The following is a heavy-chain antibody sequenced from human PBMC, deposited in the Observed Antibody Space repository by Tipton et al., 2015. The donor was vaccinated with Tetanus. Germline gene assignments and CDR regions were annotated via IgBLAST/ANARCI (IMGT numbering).Heavy chain of an antibody. D-gene: IGHD3-9*01. V-gene: IGHV4-59*08. CDR1: GGSISSYH. J-gene: IGHJ4*02. CDR3: ARLGYDILTGYHYDY. CDR2: IYYSGGT. Sequence: LRLSCTVSGGSISSYHWSWIRQPPGKGLEWIGYIYYSGGTNYNPSLKSRVTISVDTSKNQFSLKLSSVTAADTAVYYCARLGYDILTGYHYDYWGQGTLVTISS.